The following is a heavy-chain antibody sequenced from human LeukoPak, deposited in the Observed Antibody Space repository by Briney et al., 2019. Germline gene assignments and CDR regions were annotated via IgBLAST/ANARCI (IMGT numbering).Heavy chain of an antibody. CDR2: ISAYNGNT. CDR1: GYTFTSYG. V-gene: IGHV1-18*01. J-gene: IGHJ4*02. Sequence: ASVKVSCKASGYTFTSYGISWVRQAPGQGLEWMGWISAYNGNTNYAQKLQGRATMTTDTSTSTAYMELRSLRSDDTAVYYCAREAVGAQWYYFDYWGQGTLVTVSS. D-gene: IGHD1-26*01. CDR3: AREAVGAQWYYFDY.